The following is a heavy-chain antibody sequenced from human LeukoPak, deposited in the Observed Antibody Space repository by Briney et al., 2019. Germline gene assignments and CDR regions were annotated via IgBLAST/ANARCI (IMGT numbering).Heavy chain of an antibody. CDR1: GYTFTSYD. V-gene: IGHV1-8*01. Sequence: ASVKVSCKASGYTFTSYDINWVRQATGQGLEWMGWMNPNSGNTGYAQKFQGRVTMTRNTSISTAYMELSSLRSEDTAVYYCARKPAAIRWSDYYYGMDVWGQGTTVTASS. CDR3: ARKPAAIRWSDYYYGMDV. CDR2: MNPNSGNT. J-gene: IGHJ6*02. D-gene: IGHD2-2*02.